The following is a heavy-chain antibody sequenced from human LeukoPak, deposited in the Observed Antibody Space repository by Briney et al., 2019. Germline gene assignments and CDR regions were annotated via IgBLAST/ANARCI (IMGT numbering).Heavy chain of an antibody. Sequence: SETLSLTCTVSGGSISNYYWSWIRQPPGKGLEWIGYIYYSGSTNYNPSLKSRVSISVDTSKNQFSLKLRSVTAADTAVYYCATGGYDFWSGYPHWFDPWGQGTLVTVSS. J-gene: IGHJ5*02. CDR2: IYYSGST. V-gene: IGHV4-59*01. D-gene: IGHD3-3*01. CDR1: GGSISNYY. CDR3: ATGGYDFWSGYPHWFDP.